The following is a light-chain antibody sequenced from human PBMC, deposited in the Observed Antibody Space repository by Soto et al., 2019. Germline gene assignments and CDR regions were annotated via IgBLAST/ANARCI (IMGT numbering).Light chain of an antibody. V-gene: IGLV2-14*01. J-gene: IGLJ1*01. CDR2: EVS. CDR3: SSYTRSSTLII. CDR1: SSDVGGYNY. Sequence: QSVLTQPASVSGSPGQSVTISCTGTSSDVGGYNYASWYQHHPGKVPKLMIYEVSNRPSWVSHRFSGSKSGNTASLTISGLQADDEADYYCSSYTRSSTLIIFGSGTKVTV.